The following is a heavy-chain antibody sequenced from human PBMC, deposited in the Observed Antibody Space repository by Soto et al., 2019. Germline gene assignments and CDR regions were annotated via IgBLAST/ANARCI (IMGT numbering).Heavy chain of an antibody. CDR3: ARGYYDSSGYYLIDY. Sequence: GAAVKVSCKASGYTFTSYGISWVRQAPGQGLEGMGWISAYNGNTNYAQKLQGRVTMTTDTSTSTAYMELRSLRSDDTAVYYCARGYYDSSGYYLIDYWGQGTLVTVSS. V-gene: IGHV1-18*04. D-gene: IGHD3-22*01. J-gene: IGHJ4*02. CDR1: GYTFTSYG. CDR2: ISAYNGNT.